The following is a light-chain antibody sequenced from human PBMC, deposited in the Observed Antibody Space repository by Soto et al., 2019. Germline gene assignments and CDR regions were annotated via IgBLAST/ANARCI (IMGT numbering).Light chain of an antibody. Sequence: EIVMTQSPASLSVPPGERATLSCRASQSVSSNFAWYLQKPGQAPRLLIYGASTRATAVPARFTACGSGTEFTLTISSLQSDDFGVYYCQQYDTWPRTFGQGTRLEIK. CDR1: QSVSSN. J-gene: IGKJ5*01. V-gene: IGKV3-15*01. CDR2: GAS. CDR3: QQYDTWPRT.